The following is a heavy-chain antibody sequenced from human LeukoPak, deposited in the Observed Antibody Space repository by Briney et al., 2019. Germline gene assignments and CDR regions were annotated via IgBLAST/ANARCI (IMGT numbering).Heavy chain of an antibody. CDR3: ARDPRELRDYYYGMDV. V-gene: IGHV1-18*01. D-gene: IGHD1-26*01. CDR2: ISAYNGNT. Sequence: ASVKVSCKASGYTFTSYGISWVRQAPGQGLEWMGWISAYNGNTNYAQKLQGRVTMTTDTSTSTAYMELRSLRSDDTAVYYCARDPRELRDYYYGMDVWGQGTTVTVSS. CDR1: GYTFTSYG. J-gene: IGHJ6*02.